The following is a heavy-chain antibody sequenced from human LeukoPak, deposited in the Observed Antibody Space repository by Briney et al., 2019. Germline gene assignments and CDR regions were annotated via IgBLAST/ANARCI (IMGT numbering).Heavy chain of an antibody. CDR1: GYIFNNYA. CDR2: INTNTGNP. V-gene: IGHV7-4-1*04. Sequence: GASVKVSCESSGYIFNNYAINWVRQGPGQGLEWMGWINTNTGNPTYARGFTGRFVFSSNTSVRMAYLQISSLKAEDTAVYYCARSNNDGDYLGVGFDYWGQGTLVTVSS. CDR3: ARSNNDGDYLGVGFDY. D-gene: IGHD3-16*01. J-gene: IGHJ4*02.